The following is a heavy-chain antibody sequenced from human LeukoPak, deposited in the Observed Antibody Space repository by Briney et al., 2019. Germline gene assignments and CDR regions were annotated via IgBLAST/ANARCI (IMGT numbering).Heavy chain of an antibody. CDR2: ISYDGSNK. D-gene: IGHD2-2*01. CDR3: AKDRSKTWSFDH. V-gene: IGHV3-30*18. CDR1: GFTFSSCG. Sequence: PGGSLRLSCAASGFTFSSCGMHWVRQAPGKGLEWVAVISYDGSNKYYADSVKGRFTVSRDDSRNTVFLQMDSLRAEDTAVYYCAKDRSKTWSFDHWGQGTLVTVSS. J-gene: IGHJ4*02.